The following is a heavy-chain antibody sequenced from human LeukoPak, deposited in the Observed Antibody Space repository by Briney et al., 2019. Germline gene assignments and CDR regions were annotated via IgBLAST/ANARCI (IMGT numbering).Heavy chain of an antibody. Sequence: GVPVKLSCKASGFTFTNSPMQWVRQARGQPLEWIGWIVVGSGDTNYAQKFQERVTLTRDLSTSTAYMELRSLRSEDTAVYYCATGSGWYSPDFWGQGTVVTVSS. V-gene: IGHV1-58*02. CDR2: IVVGSGDT. CDR1: GFTFTNSP. CDR3: ATGSGWYSPDF. D-gene: IGHD6-19*01. J-gene: IGHJ4*02.